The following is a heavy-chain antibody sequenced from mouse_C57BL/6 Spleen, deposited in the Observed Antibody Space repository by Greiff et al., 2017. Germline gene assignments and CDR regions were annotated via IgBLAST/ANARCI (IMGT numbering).Heavy chain of an antibody. CDR1: GYAFSSYW. CDR3: ARCGPHTGYFDY. V-gene: IGHV1-80*01. CDR2: IYPGDGDT. Sequence: VQLQQSGAELVKPGASVKISCKASGYAFSSYWMNWVKQRPGKGLEWIGQIYPGDGDTNYNGKFKGKATLTADKSSSTAYMQLSSLTSEDSAVYFCARCGPHTGYFDYWGQGTTLTVSS. D-gene: IGHD1-1*01. J-gene: IGHJ2*01.